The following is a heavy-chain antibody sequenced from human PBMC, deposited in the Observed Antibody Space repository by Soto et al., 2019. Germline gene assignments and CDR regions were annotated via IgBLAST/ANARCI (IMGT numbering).Heavy chain of an antibody. J-gene: IGHJ4*02. Sequence: LSLTCAVYGVSFNSYFWNWVRQPPGKGLEWIGEATPYGRSNYNPSLKSRVTISKDTSKNQFSLEVRSLTAADTAVYYCARSDSSSWYVYYFDYWGQGTLVTVSS. D-gene: IGHD6-13*01. CDR2: ATPYGRS. CDR1: GVSFNSYF. V-gene: IGHV4-34*01. CDR3: ARSDSSSWYVYYFDY.